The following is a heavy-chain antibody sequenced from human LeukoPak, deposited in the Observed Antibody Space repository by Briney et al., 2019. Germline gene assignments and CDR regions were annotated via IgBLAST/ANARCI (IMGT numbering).Heavy chain of an antibody. CDR3: ARGSRGGTSRD. CDR1: GGSFSGYY. V-gene: IGHV4-34*01. Sequence: SETLSLTCAVYGGSFSGYYWSWIRQPPGKGLEWIGEINHSGSTNYNPSLKSRVTISVDTSKNQFSLKLSSVTAADTAVYYCARGSRGGTSRDWGQGTLVTVYS. D-gene: IGHD2-15*01. J-gene: IGHJ4*02. CDR2: INHSGST.